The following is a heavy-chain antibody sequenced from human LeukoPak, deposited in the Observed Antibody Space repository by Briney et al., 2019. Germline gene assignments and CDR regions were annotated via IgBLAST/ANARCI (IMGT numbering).Heavy chain of an antibody. CDR3: ARRYRGHGDGIDY. CDR1: GGSISSSSYY. D-gene: IGHD4-17*01. Sequence: SSETLSLTCTVSGGSISSSSYYWGWIRQPPGKGLEWIGSIYYSGSTYYNPSLKSRVTISVDKSKNQFSLKLSSVTAADTAVYYCARRYRGHGDGIDYWGQGTLVTVSS. CDR2: IYYSGST. V-gene: IGHV4-39*07. J-gene: IGHJ4*02.